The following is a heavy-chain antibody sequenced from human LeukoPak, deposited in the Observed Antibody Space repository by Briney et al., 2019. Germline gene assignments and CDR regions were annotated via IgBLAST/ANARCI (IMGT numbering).Heavy chain of an antibody. CDR3: ARGSHYYDSSGYYQTFDY. Sequence: ASVKVSCKASGYTFTSYYMHWVRQAPGQGLEWMGIINPSGGSTSNAQKFQGRVTMTRDTSTSTVYMELSSLRSEDTAVYYCARGSHYYDSSGYYQTFDYWGQGTLVTVSS. CDR2: INPSGGST. V-gene: IGHV1-46*01. D-gene: IGHD3-22*01. J-gene: IGHJ4*02. CDR1: GYTFTSYY.